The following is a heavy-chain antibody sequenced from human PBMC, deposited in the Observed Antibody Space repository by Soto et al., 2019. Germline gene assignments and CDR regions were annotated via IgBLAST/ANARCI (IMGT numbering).Heavy chain of an antibody. J-gene: IGHJ5*02. D-gene: IGHD3-22*01. CDR3: AKDSVYDSSGYYSQNWFDP. V-gene: IGHV3-30*18. Sequence: LRLSCAASGFTFSSYGMHWVRQAPGKGLEWVAVISYDGSNKYYADSVKGRFTISRDNSKNTLYLQMNSLRAEDTAVYYCAKDSVYDSSGYYSQNWFDPWGQGTLVTVSS. CDR2: ISYDGSNK. CDR1: GFTFSSYG.